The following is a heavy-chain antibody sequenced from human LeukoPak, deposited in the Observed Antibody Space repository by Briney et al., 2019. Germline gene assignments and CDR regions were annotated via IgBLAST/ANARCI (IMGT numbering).Heavy chain of an antibody. J-gene: IGHJ4*02. D-gene: IGHD1-26*01. Sequence: PGGSLRLSCAASGFTVSSSYMSWVRQAPGKGLEWVSAISGSGGSTYYADSVKGRFTISRDNSKNTLYLQMNSLRAEDTAVYYCAKVKWELPSLPDYWGQGTLVTVSS. V-gene: IGHV3-23*01. CDR3: AKVKWELPSLPDY. CDR1: GFTVSSSY. CDR2: ISGSGGST.